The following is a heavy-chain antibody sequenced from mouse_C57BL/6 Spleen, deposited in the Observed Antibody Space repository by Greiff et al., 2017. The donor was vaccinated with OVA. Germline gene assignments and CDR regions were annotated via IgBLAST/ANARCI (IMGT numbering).Heavy chain of an antibody. CDR2: INPSTGGT. CDR1: GYSFTGYY. V-gene: IGHV1-42*01. D-gene: IGHD2-4*01. CDR3: ARSLMWDYDGRYFDY. Sequence: EVKLMESGPELVKPGASVKISCKASGYSFTGYYMNWVKQSPEKSLEWIGEINPSTGGTTYNQKFKAKATLTVDKSSSTAYMQLKSLTSEDSAVYYCARSLMWDYDGRYFDYWGQGTTLTVSS. J-gene: IGHJ2*01.